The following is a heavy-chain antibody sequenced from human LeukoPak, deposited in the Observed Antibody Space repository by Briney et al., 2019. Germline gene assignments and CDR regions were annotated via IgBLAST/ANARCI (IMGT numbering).Heavy chain of an antibody. V-gene: IGHV3-23*01. CDR3: AKATYCSSTSCYGYRWFDP. D-gene: IGHD2-2*01. CDR1: GFTFSSYA. Sequence: PGGSLRLSCAASGFTFSSYAMSWVRQAPGKGLEWVSAISGSGGSTYYADSVKGRFTISRDNPKNTLYLQMNSLRAEDTAVYYCAKATYCSSTSCYGYRWFDPWGQGTLVTVSS. CDR2: ISGSGGST. J-gene: IGHJ5*02.